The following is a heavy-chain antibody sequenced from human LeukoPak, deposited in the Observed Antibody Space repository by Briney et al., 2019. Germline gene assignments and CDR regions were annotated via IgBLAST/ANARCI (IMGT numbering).Heavy chain of an antibody. Sequence: ASVKVSCKASGYTFTGYYMHWVRQAPGQGLEWMGWISAYNGNTNYAQKLQGRVTMTTDTSTSTAYMELRSLRSDDTAVYYCARDFGQGQPPFDYWGQGTLVTVSS. CDR3: ARDFGQGQPPFDY. CDR2: ISAYNGNT. CDR1: GYTFTGYY. D-gene: IGHD3-3*01. V-gene: IGHV1-18*04. J-gene: IGHJ4*02.